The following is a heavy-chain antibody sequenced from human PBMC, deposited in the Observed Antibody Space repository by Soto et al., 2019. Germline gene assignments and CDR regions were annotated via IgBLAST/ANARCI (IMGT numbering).Heavy chain of an antibody. D-gene: IGHD6-13*01. J-gene: IGHJ6*02. Sequence: PGGSLRLSCAASGFTFSSYGMHWVRQAPGKGLEWVAVIWYDGSNKYYADSVKGRFTISRDNSKNTLYLQMNSLRAEDTAVYYCARDSQAAGIAAAGIVLYYYYYGMDVWGQGTTVTVSS. CDR1: GFTFSSYG. CDR2: IWYDGSNK. CDR3: ARDSQAAGIAAAGIVLYYYYYGMDV. V-gene: IGHV3-33*01.